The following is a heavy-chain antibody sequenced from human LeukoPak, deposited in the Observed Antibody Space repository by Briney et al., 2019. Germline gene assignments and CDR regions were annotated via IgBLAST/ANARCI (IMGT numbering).Heavy chain of an antibody. CDR3: ASHIVVVTAIRYYAMDV. Sequence: GGSLRLSCAASGFSFGSYDMNWVRQAPGKGLEWVSSITTSSSYIYYANSVKGRFTLSRDHAKNSLYLQMNSLRAEDTAVYYCASHIVVVTAIRYYAMDVWGQGPRVPVSS. J-gene: IGHJ6*02. CDR1: GFSFGSYD. CDR2: ITTSSSYI. D-gene: IGHD2-2*01. V-gene: IGHV3-21*01.